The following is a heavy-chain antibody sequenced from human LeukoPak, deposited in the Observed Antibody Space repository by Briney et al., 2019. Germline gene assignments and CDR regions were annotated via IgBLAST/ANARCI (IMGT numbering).Heavy chain of an antibody. Sequence: ASVKVSCKASGYTFTSYDINWVRQATGQGLEWMGWMNPNSGNTGYAQKFRGRVTMTRNTSISTAYMELSSLRSEDTAVYYCARSCGKRRIQLWLLNKYYYYGMDVWGQGTTVTVSS. D-gene: IGHD5-18*01. V-gene: IGHV1-8*01. CDR3: ARSCGKRRIQLWLLNKYYYYGMDV. CDR2: MNPNSGNT. CDR1: GYTFTSYD. J-gene: IGHJ6*02.